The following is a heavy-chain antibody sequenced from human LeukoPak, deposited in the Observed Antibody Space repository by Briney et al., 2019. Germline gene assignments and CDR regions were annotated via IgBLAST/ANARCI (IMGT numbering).Heavy chain of an antibody. CDR1: GFTFTDYA. D-gene: IGHD1-14*01. CDR3: ATQYRAYYFDN. V-gene: IGHV3-23*01. Sequence: GGSLRLSCAASGFTFTDYAMSWVRQAPGKGLEWVSSISTSGGMIYDADSVKGRFTISRDNSKNALYLQLGSLRAEGTAVYYCATQYRAYYFDNWGQGTLVTVSS. CDR2: ISTSGGMI. J-gene: IGHJ4*02.